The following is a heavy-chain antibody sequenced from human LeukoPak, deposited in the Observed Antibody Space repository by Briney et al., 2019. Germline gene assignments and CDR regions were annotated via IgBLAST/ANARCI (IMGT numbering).Heavy chain of an antibody. V-gene: IGHV3-74*01. CDR1: GLALSAYK. CDR2: ISTDGYTT. J-gene: IGHJ4*02. CDR3: VVGGSPGY. Sequence: GGSMRLSCAASGLALSAYKMHWVRQAPRKGLVWVSRISTDGYTTDYADFVQGRFTASRDNTKNTWSLEMNSLRAEDTAVYYCVVGGSPGYWGQGTLVTVSS. D-gene: IGHD2-15*01.